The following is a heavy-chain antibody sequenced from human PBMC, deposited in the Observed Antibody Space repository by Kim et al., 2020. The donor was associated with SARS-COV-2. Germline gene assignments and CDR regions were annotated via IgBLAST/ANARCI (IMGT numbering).Heavy chain of an antibody. D-gene: IGHD1-26*01. Sequence: GGSLRLSCAASGFTFGDYAMHWVRQAPGKGLEWVSGISWNSGSIGYADSVKGRFTISRDNAKNSLYLQMNSLRAEDTALYYCAKDTGPAWGGSYYYFDYWGQGTLVTVSS. J-gene: IGHJ4*02. CDR3: AKDTGPAWGGSYYYFDY. V-gene: IGHV3-9*01. CDR1: GFTFGDYA. CDR2: ISWNSGSI.